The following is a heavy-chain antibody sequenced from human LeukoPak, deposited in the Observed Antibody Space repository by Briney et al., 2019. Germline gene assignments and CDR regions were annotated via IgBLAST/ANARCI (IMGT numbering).Heavy chain of an antibody. Sequence: SPSLSCATSGFAFINYAMNWVRQAQGKGLDWVSGISGSGDETYYADSVKGRFTISRDNYKNLLYLEMNSLFAEDMVLYYCANGLRDGYNSHIDSWGQGTLVTASS. CDR2: ISGSGDET. V-gene: IGHV3-23*01. CDR3: ANGLRDGYNSHIDS. CDR1: GFAFINYA. D-gene: IGHD5-24*01. J-gene: IGHJ4*02.